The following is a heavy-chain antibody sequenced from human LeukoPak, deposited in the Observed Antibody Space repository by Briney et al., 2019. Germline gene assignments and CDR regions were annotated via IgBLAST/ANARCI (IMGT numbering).Heavy chain of an antibody. CDR3: AKWVNYYDSSGSLDDY. D-gene: IGHD3-22*01. CDR2: IRYDGNTK. CDR1: GFTFSTYD. V-gene: IGHV3-30*02. J-gene: IGHJ4*02. Sequence: GGSLRLSCAASGFTFSTYDMHWVRQAPGKGLEWVAFIRYDGNTKYYADSVKGRFTTSRDNSKNTLYLQMNSLRAEDTAVYYCAKWVNYYDSSGSLDDYWGQGTLVTVSS.